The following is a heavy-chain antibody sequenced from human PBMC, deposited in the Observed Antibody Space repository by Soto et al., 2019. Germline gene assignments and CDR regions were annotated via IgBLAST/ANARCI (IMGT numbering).Heavy chain of an antibody. CDR1: GFTVSNSY. CDR3: ARVQTEITRGYFDH. Sequence: EVQLVESGGGLIQPGGSLRLSCAASGFTVSNSYMSWLRQAPGKGLEWVSIIYSGCSAFYADSVKGRFTISRNSSESTMFLQITGMRAEETALYFCARVQTEITRGYFDHWGQGTLVTV. J-gene: IGHJ4*01. V-gene: IGHV3-53*01. CDR2: IYSGCSA. D-gene: IGHD1-20*01.